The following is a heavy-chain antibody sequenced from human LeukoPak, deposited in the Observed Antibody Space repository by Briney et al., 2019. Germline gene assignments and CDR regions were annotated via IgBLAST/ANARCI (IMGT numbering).Heavy chain of an antibody. D-gene: IGHD4-17*01. V-gene: IGHV4-39*07. CDR2: IYYSEST. J-gene: IGHJ3*02. Sequence: SETLSLTCTVSGGSISSSGYYWGWIRQPPGKGLEWIGSIYYSESTYYNPSLKSRVTMSVDTSKYQFSLKVSSVTAADTAVYYCARFEVYGDPSPDAFDIWGQGTMVTVSS. CDR1: GGSISSSGYY. CDR3: ARFEVYGDPSPDAFDI.